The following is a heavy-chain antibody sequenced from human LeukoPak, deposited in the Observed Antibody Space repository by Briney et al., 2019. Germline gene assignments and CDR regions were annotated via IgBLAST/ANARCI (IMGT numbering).Heavy chain of an antibody. CDR1: GFTFSSYS. CDR3: ARGTAKDFWSGLNWFDP. V-gene: IGHV3-21*01. CDR2: ISSSSSYI. D-gene: IGHD3-3*01. Sequence: PGGSLRLSCAASGFTFSSYSMNWVRQAPGKGLEWVSSISSSSSYIYYADSVKGRFTISRDNAKNSLYLQMNSLRAEDTAVYYCARGTAKDFWSGLNWFDPWGQGTLVTVSS. J-gene: IGHJ5*02.